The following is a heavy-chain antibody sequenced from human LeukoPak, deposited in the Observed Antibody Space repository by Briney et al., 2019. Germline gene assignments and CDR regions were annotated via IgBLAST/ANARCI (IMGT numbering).Heavy chain of an antibody. CDR1: GGSISSYY. D-gene: IGHD3-22*01. J-gene: IGHJ5*02. CDR2: INHSGST. CDR3: ARGRLSYYYDSRGWFDP. Sequence: SETLSLTCTVSGGSISSYYWSWIRQPPGKGLEWIGEINHSGSTNYNPSLKSRVTISVDTSKNQFSLKLSSVTAADTAVYYCARGRLSYYYDSRGWFDPWGQGTLVTVSS. V-gene: IGHV4-34*01.